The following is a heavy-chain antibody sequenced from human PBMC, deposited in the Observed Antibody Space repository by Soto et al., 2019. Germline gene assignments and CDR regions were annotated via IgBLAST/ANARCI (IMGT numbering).Heavy chain of an antibody. CDR3: ARGNGYGDYGSYWYFDL. CDR2: IYYSGST. CDR1: GGSVSSGSYY. J-gene: IGHJ2*01. V-gene: IGHV4-61*01. D-gene: IGHD4-17*01. Sequence: QVQLQESGPGLVKPSETLSLTCTVSGGSVSSGSYYWSWIRQPPGKGLEWIGYIYYSGSTNYNPXRKSRVTISAXXSXNXXALKLSSVTAADTAVYYCARGNGYGDYGSYWYFDLWGRGTLVTVSS.